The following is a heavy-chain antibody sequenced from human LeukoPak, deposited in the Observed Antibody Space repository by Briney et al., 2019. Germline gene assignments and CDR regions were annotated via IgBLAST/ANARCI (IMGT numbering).Heavy chain of an antibody. CDR2: IYPGDSDT. CDR1: GYSFTSYW. D-gene: IGHD2-15*01. J-gene: IGHJ4*02. CDR3: ASGLVVAATQDFPPFDY. Sequence: GESLKISCKGSGYSFTSYWIGWVRPMPGKGLEWMGIIYPGDSDTRYSPSFQGQVTISADKSISTAYLQWSSLKASDTAMYYCASGLVVAATQDFPPFDYWGQGTLVTVSS. V-gene: IGHV5-51*01.